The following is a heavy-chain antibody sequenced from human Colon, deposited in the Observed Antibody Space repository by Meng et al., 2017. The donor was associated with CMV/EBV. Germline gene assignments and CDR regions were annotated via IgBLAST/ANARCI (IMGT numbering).Heavy chain of an antibody. J-gene: IGHJ4*02. CDR1: GGSVNSGSYD. Sequence: SETLSLTCNVSGGSVNSGSYDWTWLRQPPGKGLEWFGYISYSGNTNYNSTLKSRLTIEVDTSTNQFSLKLTSVSAADTAMYYCARESSGWSTGIDYWGQGALVTVSS. D-gene: IGHD6-19*01. CDR2: ISYSGNT. V-gene: IGHV4-61*01. CDR3: ARESSGWSTGIDY.